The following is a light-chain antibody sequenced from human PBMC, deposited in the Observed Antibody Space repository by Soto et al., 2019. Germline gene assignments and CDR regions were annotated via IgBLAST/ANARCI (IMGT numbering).Light chain of an antibody. J-gene: IGLJ2*01. V-gene: IGLV1-47*01. CDR2: RTD. CDR3: AAYTGNWNGPV. CDR1: SSTFANNY. Sequence: QSALTQPPSVSGTPGQSVSISCSGDSSTFANNYVHWYQQVPGAAPKLLMSRTDQRPSGVPERFSGSKSGTSASLTISGLRPEDEAQYYCAAYTGNWNGPVFGGGTKLTVL.